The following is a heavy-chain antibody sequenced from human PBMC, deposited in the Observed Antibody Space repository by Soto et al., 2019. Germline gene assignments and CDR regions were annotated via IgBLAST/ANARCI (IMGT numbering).Heavy chain of an antibody. CDR2: ISYDGSDK. CDR3: AKSVAAALYGMDV. J-gene: IGHJ6*02. D-gene: IGHD6-13*01. V-gene: IGHV3-30*18. CDR1: GFTFSSYD. Sequence: QVRLVESGGGVVQPGRSLRLSCAASGFTFSSYDMHWVRQAPGKGLEWVAVISYDGSDKYYADSVKGRFTISRDTSKNTLYLQMNSLRAEDTAVYYCAKSVAAALYGMDVWGQGTTVTVSS.